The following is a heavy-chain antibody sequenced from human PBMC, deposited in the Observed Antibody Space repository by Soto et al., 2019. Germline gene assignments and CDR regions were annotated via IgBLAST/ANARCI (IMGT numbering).Heavy chain of an antibody. CDR1: GGSISSYY. J-gene: IGHJ5*02. V-gene: IGHV4-59*01. CDR3: ARDSKYYDFWSGYYTDYNWFDP. CDR2: IYYSGST. Sequence: SETLSLTCTVSGGSISSYYWSWIRQPPGKGLEWIGYIYYSGSTNYNPSLKSRVTISVDTSKNQFSLKLSSVTAADTAVYYCARDSKYYDFWSGYYTDYNWFDPWGQGTLVTVSS. D-gene: IGHD3-3*01.